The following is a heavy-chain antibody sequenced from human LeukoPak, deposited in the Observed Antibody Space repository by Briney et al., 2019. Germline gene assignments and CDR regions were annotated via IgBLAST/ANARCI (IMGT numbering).Heavy chain of an antibody. V-gene: IGHV3-23*01. CDR3: AKTPYASSGHFDS. Sequence: GGSLRLSCAASGFTVSDYSMSWVRQAPGKGLEWVSPISGSGSYTDYAVSVKGRFTISKDNAKNTLYMRMNSLRAEDTAVYYCAKTPYASSGHFDSWGQRTLVTVSS. J-gene: IGHJ4*02. CDR1: GFTVSDYS. CDR2: ISGSGSYT. D-gene: IGHD3-22*01.